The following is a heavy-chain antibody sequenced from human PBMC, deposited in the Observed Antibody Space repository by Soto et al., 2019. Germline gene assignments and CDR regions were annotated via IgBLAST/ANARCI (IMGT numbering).Heavy chain of an antibody. D-gene: IGHD3-10*01. Sequence: QVQLVKSGAEVKKPGSSVKVSCKASGGTFSSYTISWVRQAPGQGLEWMGRIIPILGIANYAQKFQGRVTSTADKPTSTAYMELSSLRSQDTAVYYCARRSKCNYGSGSYPFDYWGQGTLVTVS. V-gene: IGHV1-69*02. J-gene: IGHJ4*02. CDR2: IIPILGIA. CDR3: ARRSKCNYGSGSYPFDY. CDR1: GGTFSSYT.